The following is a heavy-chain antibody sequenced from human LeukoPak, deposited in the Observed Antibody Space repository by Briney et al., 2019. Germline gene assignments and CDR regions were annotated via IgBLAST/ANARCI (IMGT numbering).Heavy chain of an antibody. J-gene: IGHJ4*02. CDR1: GHSISSGYY. Sequence: SETLSLTCTVSGHSISSGYYWGWIRQPPGEGLEWIGSIYQTGSTNYNPSLKSRVTISIDTSKNQFSLKLSSVTAADTAVYYCARVSSGSYRDYWGQGTLVTVSS. CDR2: IYQTGST. CDR3: ARVSSGSYRDY. V-gene: IGHV4-38-2*02. D-gene: IGHD1-26*01.